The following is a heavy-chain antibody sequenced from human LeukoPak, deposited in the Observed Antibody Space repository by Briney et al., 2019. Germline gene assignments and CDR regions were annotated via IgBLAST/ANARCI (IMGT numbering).Heavy chain of an antibody. Sequence: ASVKISCKASGYTFTIYVIHWVRQAPGQRLEWMGWINAGNGNTNYAQMLQGRVTMTTDTSTSTAYMELRSLRSDDTAVYYCASSHNSDAFDIWGQGTMVTVSS. V-gene: IGHV1-18*01. CDR2: INAGNGNT. CDR3: ASSHNSDAFDI. CDR1: GYTFTIYV. J-gene: IGHJ3*02. D-gene: IGHD1-20*01.